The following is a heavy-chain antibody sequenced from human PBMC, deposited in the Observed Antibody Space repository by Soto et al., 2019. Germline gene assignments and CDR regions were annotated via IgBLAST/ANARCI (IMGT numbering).Heavy chain of an antibody. Sequence: EVQLLESGGGLVQPGGSLRLSCASSGFTFSSYGMTWVRRPPGKGLEWVSAISGSGAATYYADSVQGRFTISRDNSNNTLYLQMNSLSAEDTAVYSCAKVLYGVVTYFDSWGQGTLVTVSS. J-gene: IGHJ4*02. V-gene: IGHV3-23*01. CDR3: AKVLYGVVTYFDS. CDR1: GFTFSSYG. D-gene: IGHD3-3*01. CDR2: ISGSGAAT.